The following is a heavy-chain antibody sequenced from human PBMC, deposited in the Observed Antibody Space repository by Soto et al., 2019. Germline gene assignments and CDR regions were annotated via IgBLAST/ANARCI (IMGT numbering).Heavy chain of an antibody. Sequence: QVQLVESRGGVVQPGRSLRLSCAASGFTFSSYGMHWVRQAPDKGLEWVAVMWDAGSTKYYEDSVKGRFTISRDNSKNTLYLQMNSLRAEDTAVYYCAIDYCSGGRCYYYGMAVWGQGTTVTVSS. D-gene: IGHD2-15*01. V-gene: IGHV3-33*01. CDR2: MWDAGSTK. CDR1: GFTFSSYG. J-gene: IGHJ6*02. CDR3: AIDYCSGGRCYYYGMAV.